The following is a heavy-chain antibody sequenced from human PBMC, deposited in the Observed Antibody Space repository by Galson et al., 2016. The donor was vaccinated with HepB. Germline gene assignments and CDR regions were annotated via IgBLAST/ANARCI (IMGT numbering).Heavy chain of an antibody. D-gene: IGHD4-17*01. Sequence: TLSLTCTVSGGSINSGGYYWSWIRQHPGKGLEWIGYIHYSGSTYYKPSLKSRVTIPVDTSKNQFSLNLTSVTAADTAVYYCDSGDYGDYGEGAFDIWGQGTMVTVSP. CDR3: DSGDYGDYGEGAFDI. J-gene: IGHJ3*02. CDR2: IHYSGST. V-gene: IGHV4-31*03. CDR1: GGSINSGGYY.